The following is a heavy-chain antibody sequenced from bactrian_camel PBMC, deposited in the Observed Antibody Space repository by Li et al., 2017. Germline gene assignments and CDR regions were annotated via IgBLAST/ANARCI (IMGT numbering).Heavy chain of an antibody. J-gene: IGHJ4*01. V-gene: IGHV3S1*01. Sequence: VQLVESGGGSVQVGGSLRLSCEASGYKYSDYCMGWFRQGPGEQREWVGHFDSDGALSYADPVKGRFTISRDNARNTISLQMNSLKAEDTAMYYCAGNLFSLEPTKSPLPTQPVPPPTVCAGLSCCTANYWGQGTQVTVS. D-gene: IGHD1*01. CDR2: FDSDGAL. CDR1: GYKYSDYC. CDR3: AGNLFSLEPTKSPLPTQPVPPPTVCAGLSCCTANY.